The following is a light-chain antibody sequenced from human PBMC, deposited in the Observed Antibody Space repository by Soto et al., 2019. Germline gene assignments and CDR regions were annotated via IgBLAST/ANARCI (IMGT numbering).Light chain of an antibody. CDR3: QQYHKWPPIT. CDR2: GAS. V-gene: IGKV3-15*01. J-gene: IGKJ5*01. CDR1: QSVSSN. Sequence: IVMTQSPATLSVSPGERATLCCRASQSVSSNLAWYQQKPGQAPRLLIYGASTRATGIPARFSGSGSGTEFTLTISSLQSEDSAVYYCQQYHKWPPITFGQGTRLEIK.